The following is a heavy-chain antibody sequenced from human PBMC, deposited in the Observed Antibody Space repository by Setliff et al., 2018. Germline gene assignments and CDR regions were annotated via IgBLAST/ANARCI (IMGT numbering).Heavy chain of an antibody. V-gene: IGHV4-59*01. D-gene: IGHD6-19*01. Sequence: PSETLSLTCTVSGGSISNYYWSWIRQSPGKGLEWIGFIYYNGRSDHNPPFQSRVTMSVDRSKNQFSLNLRAMTAADTAVYYCAREGGGSGWTPDSWGQGTLVTVSS. CDR2: IYYNGRS. J-gene: IGHJ4*02. CDR3: AREGGGSGWTPDS. CDR1: GGSISNYY.